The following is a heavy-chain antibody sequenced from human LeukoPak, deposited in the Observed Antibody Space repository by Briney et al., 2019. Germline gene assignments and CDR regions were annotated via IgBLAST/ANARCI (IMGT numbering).Heavy chain of an antibody. CDR3: AKDPLRYYDSPGENWFDP. Sequence: GGSLRLSCAASGLTFSNYAMSWVRQTPGKGLEWVSAISGSGGSTYYADSVKGRFTIARDNSKNTLYLQMNSLRAEDTALYYCAKDPLRYYDSPGENWFDPWGQGTLVTVSS. D-gene: IGHD3-22*01. CDR1: GLTFSNYA. CDR2: ISGSGGST. V-gene: IGHV3-23*01. J-gene: IGHJ5*02.